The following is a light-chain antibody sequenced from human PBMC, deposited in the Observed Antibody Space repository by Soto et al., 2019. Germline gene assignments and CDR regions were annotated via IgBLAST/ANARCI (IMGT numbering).Light chain of an antibody. Sequence: QSVLTQPPSTSGTPGQRVTISCSGSRSNIGSQNVNWYQQLPGTAPKLLIYNNNQRPSGVPDRFSGSNAGTSASLAISGLQSEDEAAYYCAAWDDSLIGYVFGTGTKLTVL. V-gene: IGLV1-44*01. CDR2: NNN. J-gene: IGLJ1*01. CDR3: AAWDDSLIGYV. CDR1: RSNIGSQN.